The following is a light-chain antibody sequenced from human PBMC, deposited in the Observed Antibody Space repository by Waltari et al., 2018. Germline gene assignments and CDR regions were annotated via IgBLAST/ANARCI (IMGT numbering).Light chain of an antibody. CDR1: TNDIGSYEY. CDR2: EFS. CDR3: SSYVASRIV. Sequence: QSALTQPPSASGSPGQSVTLSCTGTTNDIGSYEYVSWYQHHPGKAPKLIIYEFSNRPSGVSKRFSGSKSGSTASLTVSALQVEDEAIYYCSSYVASRIVFGGGTMLTIL. V-gene: IGLV2-8*01. J-gene: IGLJ2*01.